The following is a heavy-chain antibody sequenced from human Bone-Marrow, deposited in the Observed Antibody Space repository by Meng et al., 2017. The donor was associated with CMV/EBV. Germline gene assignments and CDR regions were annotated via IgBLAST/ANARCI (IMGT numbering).Heavy chain of an antibody. J-gene: IGHJ6*02. V-gene: IGHV3-33*06. CDR3: AKDGQRGYYMDV. D-gene: IGHD5-18*01. CDR2: IWYDGSNK. CDR1: GFTFSSYA. Sequence: GGSLRLSCAASGFTFSSYAMHWVRQAPGKGLEWVALIWYDGSNKYYADSVKGRFTISRDNSKNTLYLQMNSLRAEDTAVYYCAKDGQRGYYMDVWGQGTTVTVSS.